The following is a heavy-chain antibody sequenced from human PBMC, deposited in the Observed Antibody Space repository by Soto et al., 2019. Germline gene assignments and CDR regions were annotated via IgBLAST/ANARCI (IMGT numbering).Heavy chain of an antibody. CDR1: GFTFSRYS. J-gene: IGHJ4*02. D-gene: IGHD6-13*01. V-gene: IGHV3-7*01. CDR2: IKQDGSEK. Sequence: AGSLRLSCAASGFTFSRYSMNWVRQAPGKGLEWVANIKQDGSEKYYVDSVKPRFTISRDNAKNSLYLQMNSLRAEDTAVYYCARGAYASYSCSWFNFDYWGQGTLVTVSS. CDR3: ARGAYASYSCSWFNFDY.